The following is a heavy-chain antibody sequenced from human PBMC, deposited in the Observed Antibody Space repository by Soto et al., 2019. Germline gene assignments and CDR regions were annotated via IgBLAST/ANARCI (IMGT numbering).Heavy chain of an antibody. CDR1: GFTFSSYS. CDR2: ISSSSSTI. V-gene: IGHV3-48*01. J-gene: IGHJ6*03. D-gene: IGHD2-15*01. Sequence: GGSLRLSCAASGFTFSSYSMNWVRQAPGKGLEWVSYISSSSSTIYYADSVKGRFTISRDNAKNSLYLQMNSLRAEDTAVYYCARDSYCSGGSCYSLSWYYYYYMDVWGKGTTVTVSS. CDR3: ARDSYCSGGSCYSLSWYYYYYMDV.